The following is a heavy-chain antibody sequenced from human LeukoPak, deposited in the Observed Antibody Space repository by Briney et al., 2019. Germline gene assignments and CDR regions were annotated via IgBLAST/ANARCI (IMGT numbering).Heavy chain of an antibody. CDR2: IYSGGST. Sequence: PGGSLRLSCAASGFTVSSNYMSWVRQAPGKGLEWVSVIYSGGSTYYADSVKGRFTISRDNSKNTLYLQMNSLRAEDTAVYYCAGNGDYYYYGMDVWGQGTTVTVSS. D-gene: IGHD4-17*01. J-gene: IGHJ6*02. V-gene: IGHV3-66*01. CDR3: AGNGDYYYYGMDV. CDR1: GFTVSSNY.